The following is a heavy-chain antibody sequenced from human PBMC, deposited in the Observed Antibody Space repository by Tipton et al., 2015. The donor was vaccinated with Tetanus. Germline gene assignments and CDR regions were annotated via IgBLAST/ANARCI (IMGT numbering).Heavy chain of an antibody. CDR3: ARLQQLVPRN. Sequence: TLSLTCAVYGGSFSGYYWSWIRQPPGEGLEWIGEINHSGSTNYNPSLKSRVTISVDTSKNQFSLKLSSVTAADTAVYYCARLQQLVPRNWGQGTLVTVSS. CDR1: GGSFSGYY. V-gene: IGHV4-34*01. J-gene: IGHJ4*02. D-gene: IGHD6-13*01. CDR2: INHSGST.